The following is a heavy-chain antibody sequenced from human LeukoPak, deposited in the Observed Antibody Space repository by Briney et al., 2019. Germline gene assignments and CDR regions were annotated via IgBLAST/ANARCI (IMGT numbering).Heavy chain of an antibody. Sequence: GGSLRLSCVLSGFTVSSTYISWFRQTPGKGLEWVSVIFTTGTTYFADPVKGRFTISRDNSKNTLYLQMSSLRAEDTAVYYCAKMQYYGSGNYFFYYMDVWGRGTTVIVSS. CDR1: GFTVSSTY. D-gene: IGHD3-10*01. CDR2: IFTTGTT. CDR3: AKMQYYGSGNYFFYYMDV. J-gene: IGHJ6*03. V-gene: IGHV3-53*01.